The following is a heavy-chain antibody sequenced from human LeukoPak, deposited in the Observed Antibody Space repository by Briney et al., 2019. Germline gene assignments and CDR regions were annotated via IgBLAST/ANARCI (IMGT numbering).Heavy chain of an antibody. J-gene: IGHJ6*04. Sequence: SSETLSLTCTVSGGSISSYYWSWIRQPPGKGLEWIGYIYYSGSTNYNPSLKSRVTISVDTSKNQFSLKLSSATAADTAVYYCARDITMVRDEIGGYYYYYGMDVWGKGTTVTVSS. CDR2: IYYSGST. V-gene: IGHV4-59*01. CDR1: GGSISSYY. D-gene: IGHD3-10*01. CDR3: ARDITMVRDEIGGYYYYYGMDV.